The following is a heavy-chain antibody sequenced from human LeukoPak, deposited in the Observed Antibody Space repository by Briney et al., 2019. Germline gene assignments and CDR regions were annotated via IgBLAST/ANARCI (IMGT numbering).Heavy chain of an antibody. J-gene: IGHJ4*02. D-gene: IGHD1-26*01. Sequence: GGSLRLSCAASGFTFSSYGMHWVRQAPGKRLEWVAVIWYDGSNKYYADSVKGRFTISRDNSKNTLYLQMNSLRAEDTAVYYCARGRGSYYSGNYFDYWGQGTLVTVSS. CDR2: IWYDGSNK. CDR1: GFTFSSYG. CDR3: ARGRGSYYSGNYFDY. V-gene: IGHV3-33*01.